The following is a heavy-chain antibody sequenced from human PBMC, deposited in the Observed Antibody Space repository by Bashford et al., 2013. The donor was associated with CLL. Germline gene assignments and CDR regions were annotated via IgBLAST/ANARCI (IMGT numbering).Heavy chain of an antibody. CDR3: AHRLWRGYCTSTSCFDAFVY. CDR2: IYWDDDD. V-gene: IGHV2-5*02. Sequence: SGPTLVKPTQTLTLTCSCSGFSLNTRQLAVGWIRQSPVKALEWLAVIYWDDDDRYSPSLQNRLTITKDTSENRVVLRMTNMDPEDTATYFCAHRLWRGYCTSTSCFDAFVYLGPRDRWVTVS. J-gene: IGHJ3*02. CDR1: GFSLNTRQLA. D-gene: IGHD2-2*01.